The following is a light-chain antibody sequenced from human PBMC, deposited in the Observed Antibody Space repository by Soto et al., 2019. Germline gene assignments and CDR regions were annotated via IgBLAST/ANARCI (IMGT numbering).Light chain of an antibody. Sequence: QSVLTQPPSVSGTPGQRVNMSCSGSSSNIGSKSVSWYQHLPQTDPKLLIYSNNQRPSWVPGRFSGSTSGTSASLAISGRQSDDETQYYCAAWDDSLNVLVFGGGTQLTVL. CDR1: SSNIGSKS. CDR3: AAWDDSLNVLV. CDR2: SNN. J-gene: IGLJ2*01. V-gene: IGLV1-44*01.